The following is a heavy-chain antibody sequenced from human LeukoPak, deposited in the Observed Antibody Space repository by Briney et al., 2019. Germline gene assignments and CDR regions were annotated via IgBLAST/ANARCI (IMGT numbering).Heavy chain of an antibody. V-gene: IGHV1-18*01. CDR1: GYTFTSYG. CDR2: ISAYNGNT. Sequence: GASVKVSCKASGYTFTSYGISWVRQAPGQGLEWMGWISAYNGNTNYAQKLQGRVTMTRNTSISTAYMELSSLRSEDTAVYYCARGGGYDWYYFDYWGQGTLVTVSS. J-gene: IGHJ4*02. D-gene: IGHD5-12*01. CDR3: ARGGGYDWYYFDY.